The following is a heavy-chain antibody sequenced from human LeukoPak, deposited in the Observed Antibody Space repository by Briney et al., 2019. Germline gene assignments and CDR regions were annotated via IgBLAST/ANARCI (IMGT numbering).Heavy chain of an antibody. CDR3: ARGVYALDI. J-gene: IGHJ3*02. CDR1: AFTLGSYW. CDR2: INEDGSEM. Sequence: GGSLRLSCAASAFTLGSYWMTWVRQAPGKVLEWVATINEDGSEMYHVDSVKGRFTISRDNTKNSLFLQMNSLRAEDTAVYYCARGVYALDIWGQGTMVTVSS. V-gene: IGHV3-7*03.